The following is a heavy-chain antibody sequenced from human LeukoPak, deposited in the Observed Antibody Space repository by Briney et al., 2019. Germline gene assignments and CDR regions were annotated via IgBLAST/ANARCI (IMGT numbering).Heavy chain of an antibody. CDR1: GASVSSSSSF. J-gene: IGHJ4*02. D-gene: IGHD3-16*01. CDR2: CYYSGST. CDR3: ARHGLYQDYGY. Sequence: PSETLSLTCTVSGASVSSSSSFWAWIRQPPGKGLEWIGNCYYSGSTHYNPSLNSRVTIHLVMSQHQFSLRLPSVPAADTAIYYCARHGLYQDYGYWGPGILVPVSS. V-gene: IGHV4-39*01.